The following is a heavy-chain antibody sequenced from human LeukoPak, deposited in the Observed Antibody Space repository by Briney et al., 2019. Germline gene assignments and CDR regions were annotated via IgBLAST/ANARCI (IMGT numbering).Heavy chain of an antibody. CDR3: AREFGWFGEPMGFDY. V-gene: IGHV4-59*01. Sequence: SETLSPTCTVSGGSISGYYWSWIRQPPGKGLEWIGYIYYSGSTNYNPSLKSRVTISVDTSKNQFSLKLSSVTAADTAVYYCAREFGWFGEPMGFDYWGQGTLVTVSS. CDR1: GGSISGYY. D-gene: IGHD3-10*01. J-gene: IGHJ4*02. CDR2: IYYSGST.